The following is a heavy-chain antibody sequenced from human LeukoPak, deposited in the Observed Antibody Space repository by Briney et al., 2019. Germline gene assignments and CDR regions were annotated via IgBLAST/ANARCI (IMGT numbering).Heavy chain of an antibody. CDR1: GFTFSSYG. V-gene: IGHV3-33*06. Sequence: SGGSLRLSCAASGFTFSSYGMHWVRQAPGKGLEWVAVIWYDGSNKYYADSVKGRFTISRDNSKNTLYLQMNSLRAEDTAVYYCAKDFVAAAGTYDYWGQGTLVTVS. CDR3: AKDFVAAAGTYDY. D-gene: IGHD6-13*01. CDR2: IWYDGSNK. J-gene: IGHJ4*02.